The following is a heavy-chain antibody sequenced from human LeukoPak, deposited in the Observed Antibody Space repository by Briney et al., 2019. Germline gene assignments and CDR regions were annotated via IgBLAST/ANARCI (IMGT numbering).Heavy chain of an antibody. Sequence: ASVKVSCKASGYTFTDYYMHWVRQAPGQGLEWMGWINPGSGDTYYAQKFQGSITMTRDTSITTVYMELTRLTSDDTAVYYCAKENIIGGIVDGEDYWGQGTLVTVSP. CDR1: GYTFTDYY. J-gene: IGHJ4*02. CDR2: INPGSGDT. D-gene: IGHD3-16*01. V-gene: IGHV1-2*02. CDR3: AKENIIGGIVDGEDY.